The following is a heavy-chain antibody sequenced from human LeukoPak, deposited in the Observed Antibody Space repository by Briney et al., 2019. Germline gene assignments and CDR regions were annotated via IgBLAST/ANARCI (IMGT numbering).Heavy chain of an antibody. CDR2: INPNNGDT. D-gene: IGHD3-16*02. J-gene: IGHJ4*02. Sequence: ASVKVSCKASGYSFTAQYMHWLRQAPGQGLEWMGWINPNNGDTKYAQNFLGRVIMTRDTSTTTAYMELSSLSSDDTAVYFCASYPRSVDTPPFDYWGQGTLVTVSS. V-gene: IGHV1-2*02. CDR3: ASYPRSVDTPPFDY. CDR1: GYSFTAQY.